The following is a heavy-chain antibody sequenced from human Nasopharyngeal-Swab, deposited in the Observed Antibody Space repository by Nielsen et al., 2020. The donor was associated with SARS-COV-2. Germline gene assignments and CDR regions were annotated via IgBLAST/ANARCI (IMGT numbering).Heavy chain of an antibody. Sequence: GESLKISCAASGFTFSSYWMHWVRQAPGKGLVWVSRINSDGSSTSYADSVKGRFTISRDNAKNTLYLQMNSLRAEDTAVYYCARGFADYGDYDFDYWGQGTLVTVSS. CDR1: GFTFSSYW. V-gene: IGHV3-74*01. D-gene: IGHD4-17*01. J-gene: IGHJ4*02. CDR3: ARGFADYGDYDFDY. CDR2: INSDGSST.